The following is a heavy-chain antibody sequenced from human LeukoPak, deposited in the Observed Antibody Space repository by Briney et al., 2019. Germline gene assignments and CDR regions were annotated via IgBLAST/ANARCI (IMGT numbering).Heavy chain of an antibody. Sequence: PGGSLRLSCAASGFTFRSYAMHWVRQAPGKGLEWVAVISYDGSNKYYADSVKGRFTISRDNSKNTLYLQMNSLRAEDTAVYYCARGVSSPRRPHYYYYYDMDVWGQGTTVTVSS. CDR3: ARGVSSPRRPHYYYYYDMDV. CDR1: GFTFRSYA. V-gene: IGHV3-30-3*01. CDR2: ISYDGSNK. D-gene: IGHD6-6*01. J-gene: IGHJ6*02.